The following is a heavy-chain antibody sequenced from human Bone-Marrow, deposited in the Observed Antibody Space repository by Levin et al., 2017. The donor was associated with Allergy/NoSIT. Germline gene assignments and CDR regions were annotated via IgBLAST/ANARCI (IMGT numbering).Heavy chain of an antibody. D-gene: IGHD3-10*01. V-gene: IGHV4-34*01. CDR1: GESFTSYY. CDR3: ARGKNYYGSGNFFYYYYYMDV. J-gene: IGHJ6*03. Sequence: SSETLSLTCTVSGESFTSYYWTWIRQPPGRGLEWIGEINHRGTTNYNPSLKSRVTMSVDTSKTQFSLKLSSVTAADTAVYYCARGKNYYGSGNFFYYYYYMDVWGKGTTVTVSS. CDR2: INHRGTT.